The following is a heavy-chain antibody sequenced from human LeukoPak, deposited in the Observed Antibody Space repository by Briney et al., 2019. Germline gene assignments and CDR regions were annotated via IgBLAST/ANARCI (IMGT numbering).Heavy chain of an antibody. CDR1: GFTFRTYS. D-gene: IGHD1-26*01. J-gene: IGHJ5*02. V-gene: IGHV3-48*01. CDR3: ARPRVGATGWFDP. Sequence: GGSLRLPCAASGFTFRTYSINWVRQAPGKGLEWVSYISSSSSTIYYADSVKGRFTISRDNAKNSLYLQMNSLRAADTAVYYCARPRVGATGWFDPWGQGTLVTVSS. CDR2: ISSSSSTI.